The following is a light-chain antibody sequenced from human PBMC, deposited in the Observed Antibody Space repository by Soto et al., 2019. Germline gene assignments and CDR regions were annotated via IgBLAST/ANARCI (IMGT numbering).Light chain of an antibody. CDR1: SSNIGAGYD. V-gene: IGLV1-40*01. Sequence: QSVLTQPPSVSGAPGQRVTISCTGSSSNIGAGYDVHWYQQLPGRAPKLLIYGNTNRPSGVPDRFSGSKSGTSASLAITGLQAEDEAAYYCLSFDSSLSVVFGGGTKLTVL. J-gene: IGLJ2*01. CDR3: LSFDSSLSVV. CDR2: GNT.